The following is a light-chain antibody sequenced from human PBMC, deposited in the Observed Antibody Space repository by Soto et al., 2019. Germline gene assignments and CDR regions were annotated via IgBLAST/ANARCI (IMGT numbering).Light chain of an antibody. CDR3: PVWNSFGDHVV. CDR2: DDS. CDR1: TVGSKS. Sequence: SYELTQTPSVSVAPGQTARLTCGGGTVGSKSIHWYQQKAGQAPVLVVYDDSDRPSGIPERFSGSNSENMATLTISRVEAGDEADYYCPVWNSFGDHVVFGGGTKLTVL. V-gene: IGLV3-21*02. J-gene: IGLJ2*01.